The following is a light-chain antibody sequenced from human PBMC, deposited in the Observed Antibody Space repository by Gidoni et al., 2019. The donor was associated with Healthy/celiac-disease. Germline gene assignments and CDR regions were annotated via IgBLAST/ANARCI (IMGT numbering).Light chain of an antibody. Sequence: DLLLTHSPSTLSVSVGDRVTITCRASQSISSWLAWYQQKPGKAPKLLIYKASSLESGVPSRVSGSGAGTEFTLTISSRQPDDFATYYCQQYNSYPWTFGQXTKVEIK. V-gene: IGKV1-5*03. CDR2: KAS. CDR3: QQYNSYPWT. CDR1: QSISSW. J-gene: IGKJ1*01.